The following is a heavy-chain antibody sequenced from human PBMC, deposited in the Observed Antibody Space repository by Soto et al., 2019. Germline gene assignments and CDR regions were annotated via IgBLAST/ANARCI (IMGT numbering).Heavy chain of an antibody. CDR1: GGSISSGGYY. CDR2: IYYSGST. J-gene: IGHJ5*02. V-gene: IGHV4-31*03. CDR3: ARDVIAEDIWNWFDP. Sequence: PSETLSLTCTVSGGSISSGGYYWSWIRQHPGKGLEWIGYIYYSGSTYYNPSLKSRVTISVDTSKNQFSLKLSSVTAADTAVYYCARDVIAEDIWNWFDPWGQGTLVTVSS. D-gene: IGHD2-15*01.